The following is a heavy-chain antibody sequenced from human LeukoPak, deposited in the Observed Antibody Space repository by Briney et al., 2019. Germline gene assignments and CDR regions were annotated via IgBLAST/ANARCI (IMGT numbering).Heavy chain of an antibody. D-gene: IGHD4/OR15-4a*01. CDR1: KFTFSSYE. CDR2: IKQDGSEK. V-gene: IGHV3-7*04. CDR3: ARGADYDAY. J-gene: IGHJ4*02. Sequence: PGGSLRLSCAASKFTFSSYEMNWVRQAPGKGLEWVAKIKQDGSEKYYVDSVKGRFTISRDNAKNSLYLQMNSLRAEDTAVYYCARGADYDAYWGQGTLVTVSS.